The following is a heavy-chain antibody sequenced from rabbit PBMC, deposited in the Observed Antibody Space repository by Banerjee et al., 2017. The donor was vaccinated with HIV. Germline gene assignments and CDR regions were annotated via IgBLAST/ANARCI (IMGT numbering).Heavy chain of an antibody. D-gene: IGHD4-1*01. CDR1: GFSFSNKYV. CDR3: ARDLAGVIGWNFGL. Sequence: QEQLEESGGDLVKPEGSLTLTCTASGFSFSNKYVMCWVRQAPGKGLEWIGYIDPVFAGTYYASWVNGRFTISSHNAQNTLYLQLNSLTAADTATYFCARDLAGVIGWNFGLWGPGTLVTVS. V-gene: IGHV1S45*01. J-gene: IGHJ4*01. CDR2: IDPVFAGT.